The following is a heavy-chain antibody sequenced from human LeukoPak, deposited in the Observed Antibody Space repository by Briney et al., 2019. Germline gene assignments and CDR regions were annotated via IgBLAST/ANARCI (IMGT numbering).Heavy chain of an antibody. D-gene: IGHD3-10*01. J-gene: IGHJ3*02. CDR3: AKDRAGPFDI. CDR2: IANSGGSS. V-gene: IGHV3-23*01. Sequence: GGSLRLSCAASGFAFSIYGMIWVRQAPGKGLEWVSAIANSGGSSYYADSVKGRFTISRDNAKNTLHLQMNSLRAEDTAIYYCAKDRAGPFDIWGQGTMVTVSS. CDR1: GFAFSIYG.